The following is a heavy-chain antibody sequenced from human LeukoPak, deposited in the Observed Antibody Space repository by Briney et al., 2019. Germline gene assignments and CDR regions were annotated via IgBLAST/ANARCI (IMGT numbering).Heavy chain of an antibody. J-gene: IGHJ4*02. CDR3: ARDYGDLRNDH. V-gene: IGHV3-7*01. CDR1: GSTFSSYW. CDR2: IKQDGSEK. Sequence: GGSLRFSCAASGSTFSSYWMSWVRQAPGKGLEWVANIKQDGSEKYYVDSVKGRFTISRDNAKNSLYLQMNSLRAEDTAVYYCARDYGDLRNDHWGQGTLVTVSS. D-gene: IGHD4-17*01.